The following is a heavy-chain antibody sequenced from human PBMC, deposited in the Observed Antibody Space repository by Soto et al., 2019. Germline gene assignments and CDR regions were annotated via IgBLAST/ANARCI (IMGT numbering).Heavy chain of an antibody. Sequence: QVQLVQSGAEVKKPESSVKVSCKAPGGTFSTYAISWVRQAPGQGLEWMGGIIPMFGTANYAQRFQDRVTITAEESTNTVYMELSRLRSEDTAVYFCASGIQLWLRRINTGYSGWGQGTLVTVSS. CDR3: ASGIQLWLRRINTGYSG. J-gene: IGHJ4*02. V-gene: IGHV1-69*12. CDR2: IIPMFGTA. CDR1: GGTFSTYA. D-gene: IGHD5-18*01.